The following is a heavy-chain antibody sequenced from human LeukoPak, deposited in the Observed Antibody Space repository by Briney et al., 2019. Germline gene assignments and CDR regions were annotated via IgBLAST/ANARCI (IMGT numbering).Heavy chain of an antibody. CDR1: GFTFSSYD. D-gene: IGHD6-6*01. CDR3: ARGAYSSSPYYYYYMDV. J-gene: IGHJ6*03. Sequence: GGSLRLSCAASGFTFSSYDMHWVRQATGKGLEWVSAIGTAGDTYYPGSVKGRFTISRENAKNSLYLQMNSLRAGDTAVYYCARGAYSSSPYYYYYMDVWGKGATVTVSS. CDR2: IGTAGDT. V-gene: IGHV3-13*01.